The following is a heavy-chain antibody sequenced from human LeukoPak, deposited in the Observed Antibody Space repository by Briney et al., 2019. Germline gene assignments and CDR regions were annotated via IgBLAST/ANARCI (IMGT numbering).Heavy chain of an antibody. Sequence: PGGSLRLSCAASGFTFTNAWMSWVRQAPGEGREWVGRMKSKTDGGTIDYAAPVKGRFTFSRDDSKNTLYLQMNSLKTEDTAVYYCTTLRYGGNVYWGQGTLVTVSS. CDR2: MKSKTDGGTI. J-gene: IGHJ4*02. D-gene: IGHD4-23*01. CDR3: TTLRYGGNVY. CDR1: GFTFTNAW. V-gene: IGHV3-15*01.